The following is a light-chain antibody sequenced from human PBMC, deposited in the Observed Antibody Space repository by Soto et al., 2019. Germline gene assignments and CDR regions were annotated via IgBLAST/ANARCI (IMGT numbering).Light chain of an antibody. Sequence: DIQMTQSPSTLSASVGDRVTITCRASQSISGWLAWYQQKPGKAPKLLIYKASSLERGVPSRFSGSGSGTEFTLTISSLQPDDFATYYCQQYNNYGSWTFGQGTKVEIK. CDR2: KAS. J-gene: IGKJ1*01. V-gene: IGKV1-5*03. CDR3: QQYNNYGSWT. CDR1: QSISGW.